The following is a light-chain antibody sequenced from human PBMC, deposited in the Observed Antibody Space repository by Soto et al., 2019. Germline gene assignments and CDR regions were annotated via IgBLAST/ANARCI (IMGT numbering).Light chain of an antibody. CDR3: QQYSSTPQLT. CDR2: DAS. V-gene: IGKV3-11*01. CDR1: QSVRSY. Sequence: EIVLTQSRATLSLSPGERAALSCRASQSVRSYLAWYQQKPGQAPRLLIYDASNRATGIPARFSGSGSGTDFTLTISSLEPEDVAVYYCQQYSSTPQLTFGGGTKVEIK. J-gene: IGKJ4*01.